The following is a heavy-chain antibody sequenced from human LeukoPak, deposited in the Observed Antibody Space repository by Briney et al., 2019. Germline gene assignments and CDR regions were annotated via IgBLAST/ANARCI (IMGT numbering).Heavy chain of an antibody. V-gene: IGHV1-18*04. D-gene: IGHD3-10*01. J-gene: IGHJ4*02. CDR1: LYNFPRYA. CDR2: IRPHTGET. CDR3: ARDRGGKGSAVFH. Sequence: GASVKVSCKASLYNFPRYAINWVRQAPGQGLEWMGWIRPHTGETHSAQRFQDRVTMTTDTSTTTAYMELRSLRFDDTAVYYCARDRGGKGSAVFHWGQGSLVTVSS.